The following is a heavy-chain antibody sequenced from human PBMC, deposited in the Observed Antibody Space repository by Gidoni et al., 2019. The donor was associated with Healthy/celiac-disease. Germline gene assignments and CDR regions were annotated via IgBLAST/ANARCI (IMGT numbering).Heavy chain of an antibody. CDR3: ARVGRYCSGGSCYNDAFDI. CDR2: RKKDGREK. V-gene: IGHV3-7*01. J-gene: IGHJ3*02. Sequence: VQLVESGGGLVQPGGSLRLSCAASGFPFSSSWMSWVRQGQGKGLEWVAKRKKDGREKYYVDSVKGRFTISRDNAKNSLYLQMNSLRAEDTAVYYCARVGRYCSGGSCYNDAFDIWGQGTMVTVSS. CDR1: GFPFSSSW. D-gene: IGHD2-15*01.